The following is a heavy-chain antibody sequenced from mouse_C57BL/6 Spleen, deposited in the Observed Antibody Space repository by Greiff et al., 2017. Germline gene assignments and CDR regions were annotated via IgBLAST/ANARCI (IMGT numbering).Heavy chain of an antibody. CDR2: ISDGGSYT. J-gene: IGHJ2*01. CDR3: ARYLLRSDYCDY. D-gene: IGHD1-1*01. CDR1: GFTFSSYA. Sequence: VKLVESGGGLVKPGGSLKLSCAASGFTFSSYAMSWVRQTPEKRLEWVATISDGGSYTYYPDIVKGRFTISRDDAKNNLYLQMSYLKSEDTAMYYCARYLLRSDYCDYWGQGTTRTVSS. V-gene: IGHV5-4*03.